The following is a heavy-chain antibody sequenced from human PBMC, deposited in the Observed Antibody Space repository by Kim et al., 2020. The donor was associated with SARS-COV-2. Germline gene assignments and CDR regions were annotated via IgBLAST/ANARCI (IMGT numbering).Heavy chain of an antibody. CDR3: ARDSPRYFDWSTHAFDI. V-gene: IGHV4-30-4*01. J-gene: IGHJ3*02. Sequence: SETLSLTCTVSGGSISSGDYYWSWIRQPPGKGLEWIGYIYYSGSTYYNPSLKSRVTISVDTSKNQFSLKLSSVTAADTAVYYCARDSPRYFDWSTHAFDIWGQGTMVTVSS. D-gene: IGHD3-9*01. CDR1: GGSISSGDYY. CDR2: IYYSGST.